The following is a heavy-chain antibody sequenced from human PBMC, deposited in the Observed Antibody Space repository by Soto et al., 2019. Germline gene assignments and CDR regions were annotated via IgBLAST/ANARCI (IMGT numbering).Heavy chain of an antibody. CDR3: ARQRGGIVVVPAAMRMWGDYYGMDV. J-gene: IGHJ6*02. V-gene: IGHV4-39*01. CDR2: IYYSGST. D-gene: IGHD2-2*01. Sequence: RQPPGKGLEWIGSIYYSGSTYYNPSLKSRVTISVDTSKNQFSLKLSSVTAADTAVYYCARQRGGIVVVPAAMRMWGDYYGMDVWGQGTTVTVSS.